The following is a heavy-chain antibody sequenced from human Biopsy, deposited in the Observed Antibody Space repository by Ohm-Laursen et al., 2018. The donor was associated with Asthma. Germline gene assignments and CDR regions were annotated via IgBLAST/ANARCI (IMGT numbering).Heavy chain of an antibody. CDR2: ISYDGSNK. J-gene: IGHJ4*02. D-gene: IGHD6-19*01. CDR3: AREGIAVAHFDY. V-gene: IGHV3-30-3*01. CDR1: GFTFSSYA. Sequence: SLRLSCAASGFTFSSYAMHWVRQAPGKGLEWVAVISYDGSNKYYADSVKGRFTISGDNSKNTLYLQMNSLRAEDTAVYYCAREGIAVAHFDYWGQGTLVTVSS.